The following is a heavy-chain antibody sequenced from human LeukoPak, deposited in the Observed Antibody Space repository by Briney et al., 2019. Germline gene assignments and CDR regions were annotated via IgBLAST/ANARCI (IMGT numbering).Heavy chain of an antibody. J-gene: IGHJ3*02. D-gene: IGHD3-10*01. V-gene: IGHV4-59*01. CDR3: ARYFRGLYAFDM. Sequence: SETLSLTCSVSVGSISSYYWTWIRQPPGKGMEWIGYIFNTGSTNYTPSLKSRVNISIDTSKSQISLKLRSVTAADTAMYYCARYFRGLYAFDMWGQGTMVTVSS. CDR1: VGSISSYY. CDR2: IFNTGST.